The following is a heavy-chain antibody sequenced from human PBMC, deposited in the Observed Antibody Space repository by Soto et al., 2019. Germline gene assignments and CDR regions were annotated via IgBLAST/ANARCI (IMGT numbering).Heavy chain of an antibody. J-gene: IGHJ4*02. D-gene: IGHD4-17*01. Sequence: SQTLSLTCAISGDSVSSNSAAWNWIRQSPSRGLEWLGRTYYRSKWYNDYAVSVKSRITINPDTSKNQFSLQLNSVTPEDTAVYYCARGWGYGDYLLLFEAADAGFDYWGQGTLVTVSS. CDR2: TYYRSKWYN. CDR3: ARGWGYGDYLLLFEAADAGFDY. CDR1: GDSVSSNSAA. V-gene: IGHV6-1*01.